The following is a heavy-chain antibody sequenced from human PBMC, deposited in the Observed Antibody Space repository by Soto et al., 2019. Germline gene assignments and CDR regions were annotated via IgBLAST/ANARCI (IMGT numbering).Heavy chain of an antibody. Sequence: GGSLRLSCAASGFTFSSYDMHWVRQATGKGLEWVSAIGTAGDTYYPGSVKGRFTISRENAKNSLYLQMNSLRPEDTAVYYCARDRRAGLTWYYYYGMDVWGQGTTVTVSS. CDR3: ARDRRAGLTWYYYYGMDV. J-gene: IGHJ6*02. CDR1: GFTFSSYD. CDR2: IGTAGDT. V-gene: IGHV3-13*01. D-gene: IGHD7-27*01.